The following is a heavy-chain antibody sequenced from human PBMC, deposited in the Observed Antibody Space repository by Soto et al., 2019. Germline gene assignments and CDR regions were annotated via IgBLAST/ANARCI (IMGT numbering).Heavy chain of an antibody. CDR3: ARDLGRSPFDY. CDR1: GFDGGRKH. J-gene: IGHJ4*02. CDR2: IHSDGGT. Sequence: GGSLRLSCAISGFDGGRKHMSWVRQPPGKGLEWVTLIHSDGGTYGGDTYYADSVKGRFTISRDNSKNTIYLQMNSLRAEDSALYYCARDLGRSPFDYWGQGTLVTVSS. V-gene: IGHV3-53*01.